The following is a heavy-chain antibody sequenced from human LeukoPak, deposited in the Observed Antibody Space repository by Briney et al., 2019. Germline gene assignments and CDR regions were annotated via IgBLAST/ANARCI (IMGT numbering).Heavy chain of an antibody. CDR2: IRGKAFGGTT. D-gene: IGHD5-18*01. Sequence: GGSLRLSCTASGFTFGDYAMSWVRQAPGKGLEWVGLIRGKAFGGTTEYAASVKGRFTISRDESKSIAYLQMNSLKTEDTAVYYCTRGPDLDTVLGRGLMFTVLFDFWGQGTLVTVSS. CDR1: GFTFGDYA. CDR3: TRGPDLDTVLGRGLMFTVLFDF. J-gene: IGHJ4*02. V-gene: IGHV3-49*04.